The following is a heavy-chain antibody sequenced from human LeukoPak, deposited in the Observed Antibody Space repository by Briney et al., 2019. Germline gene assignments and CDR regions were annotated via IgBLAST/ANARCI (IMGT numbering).Heavy chain of an antibody. D-gene: IGHD4-17*01. CDR2: IYYSGST. V-gene: IGHV4-59*01. CDR3: ARGHYGDYVGHYYFDY. J-gene: IGHJ4*02. Sequence: SETLSLTCAVYGGSFSGYYWSWIRQPPGKGLEWIGYIYYSGSTNYNPSLKSRVTISEDTSKNQFSLKLSSVTAADTAVYYCARGHYGDYVGHYYFDYWGQGTLVTVSS. CDR1: GGSFSGYY.